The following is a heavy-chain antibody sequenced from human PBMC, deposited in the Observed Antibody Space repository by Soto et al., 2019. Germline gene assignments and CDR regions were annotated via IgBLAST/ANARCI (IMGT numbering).Heavy chain of an antibody. V-gene: IGHV3-48*01. CDR1: GFTFSSYS. CDR2: ISSSSSTI. D-gene: IGHD2-21*02. CDR3: AGTLAYCGGDCYSSIDY. Sequence: EVQLVESGGGLVQPGGSLRLSCAASGFTFSSYSMNWVRQAPGKGLEWVSYISSSSSTIYYADSVKGRFTISRDNAKNSLYLQMNSLRAEDTAVYYCAGTLAYCGGDCYSSIDYWGQGTLVTVSS. J-gene: IGHJ4*02.